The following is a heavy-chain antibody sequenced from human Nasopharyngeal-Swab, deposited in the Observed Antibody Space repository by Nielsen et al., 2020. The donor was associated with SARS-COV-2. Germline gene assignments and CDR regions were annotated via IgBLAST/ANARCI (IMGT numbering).Heavy chain of an antibody. V-gene: IGHV4-30-4*07. D-gene: IGHD3-10*01. CDR2: IYYSGRT. J-gene: IGHJ5*02. Sequence: SETLSLTCAVSGGSISSGDYSWNWIRQAPGKGLEWIGYIYYSGRTNYNPSLKSRVTISVDTSKNQFSLKLSSVTAADTAVYYCARGKATYYYGSGSYYSRANWFDPWGQGTLVSVSS. CDR3: ARGKATYYYGSGSYYSRANWFDP. CDR1: GGSISSGDYS.